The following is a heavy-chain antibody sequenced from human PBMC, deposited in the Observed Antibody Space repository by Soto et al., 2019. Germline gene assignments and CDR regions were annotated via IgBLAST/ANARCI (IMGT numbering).Heavy chain of an antibody. CDR2: INPSVGTT. D-gene: IGHD5-18*01. CDR3: ERDGSAMYYYGMEG. J-gene: IGHJ6*02. CDR1: GYTFTSYY. V-gene: IGHV1-46*01. Sequence: ASVKVSCKASGYTFTSYYMHWVRQAPGQGLEWMGIINPSVGTTSYAQKFQGRVTITRDTSTSTVYMELSSLRSEDTAVYYCERDGSAMYYYGMEGWGRGTTGTVAS.